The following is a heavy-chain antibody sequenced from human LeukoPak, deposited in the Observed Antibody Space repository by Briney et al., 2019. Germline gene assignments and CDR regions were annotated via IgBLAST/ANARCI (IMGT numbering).Heavy chain of an antibody. CDR2: INHSGST. CDR1: GGSFSGYY. J-gene: IGHJ4*02. Sequence: SETLSLTCAVYGGSFSGYYWSWIRQPPGKGLEWMGEINHSGSTNYNPSLKSRVTISVDTSKNQFSLKLSSVTAADTGVYYCARFSAAPLGRAYFDYWGQGTLVTVSS. D-gene: IGHD7-27*01. V-gene: IGHV4-34*01. CDR3: ARFSAAPLGRAYFDY.